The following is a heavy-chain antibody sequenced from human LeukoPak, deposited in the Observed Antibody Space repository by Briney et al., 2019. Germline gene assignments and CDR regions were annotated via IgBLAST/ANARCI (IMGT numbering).Heavy chain of an antibody. CDR3: ARAAQGQQLVPDYFDY. CDR2: IYHSGST. CDR1: GGSISSGGYY. Sequence: SETLSLTCTVSGGSISSGGYYWSWIRQPPGKGLEWIGYIYHSGSTYYNPSLKSRVTISVDRSKNQFSLKLSSVTAADTAVYYCARAAQGQQLVPDYFDYWGQGTLVTVSS. J-gene: IGHJ4*02. V-gene: IGHV4-30-2*01. D-gene: IGHD6-13*01.